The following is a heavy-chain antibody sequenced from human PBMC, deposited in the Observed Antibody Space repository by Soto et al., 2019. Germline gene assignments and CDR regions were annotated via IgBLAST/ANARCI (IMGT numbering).Heavy chain of an antibody. J-gene: IGHJ5*02. CDR1: GYTFTSYG. CDR3: ARDNFDWLSELALDP. CDR2: ISAYNGNT. D-gene: IGHD3-9*01. V-gene: IGHV1-18*01. Sequence: GASVKVSCKASGYTFTSYGISSVRQAPGQGLEWMGWISAYNGNTNYAQKLQGRVTMTTDTSTSTAYMELRSLRSDDTAVYYCARDNFDWLSELALDPWGQGTLVTVSS.